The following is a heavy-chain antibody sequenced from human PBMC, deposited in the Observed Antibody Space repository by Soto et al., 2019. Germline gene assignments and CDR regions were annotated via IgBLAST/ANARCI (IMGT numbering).Heavy chain of an antibody. Sequence: GGSLRLSCAASGFTFSSYAMSWVRQAPGKGLEWVSAISGSGGSTYYADTVKGRFTISRDNSKNTLYLQMNSLRAEDTAVYYCAKKFPFDPLRYFDWLLYFDYWGQGTLVTVSS. J-gene: IGHJ4*02. CDR1: GFTFSSYA. CDR3: AKKFPFDPLRYFDWLLYFDY. D-gene: IGHD3-9*01. V-gene: IGHV3-23*01. CDR2: ISGSGGST.